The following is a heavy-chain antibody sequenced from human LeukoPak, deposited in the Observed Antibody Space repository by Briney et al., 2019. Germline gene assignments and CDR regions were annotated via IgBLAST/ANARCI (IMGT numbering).Heavy chain of an antibody. V-gene: IGHV3-23*01. CDR1: GFTFSSYG. CDR2: ITDGGST. CDR3: AKPFRECSSATCYVSFDY. D-gene: IGHD2-2*01. Sequence: GGSLRLSCTASGFTFSSYGMTWVRQAPGKGLEWVSGITDGGSTFYADSVKGRFTISRDNSINTLYMQLNSLRAEDTAVYYCAKPFRECSSATCYVSFDYWGQGILVTVSS. J-gene: IGHJ4*02.